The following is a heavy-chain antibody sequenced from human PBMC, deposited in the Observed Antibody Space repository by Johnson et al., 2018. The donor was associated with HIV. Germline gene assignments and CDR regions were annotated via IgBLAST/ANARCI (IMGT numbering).Heavy chain of an antibody. D-gene: IGHD1-26*01. V-gene: IGHV3-30*04. CDR1: GFTFSSYA. CDR3: ARGVSQERQAGPDAFDI. CDR2: ISYDGSNK. J-gene: IGHJ3*02. Sequence: QVQLVESGGGVVQPGRSLRLYCAASGFTFSSYAMHWVRQAPGKGLEWVAVISYDGSNKYYADSMKGRFTISRDNSKNTLYLQMNSLRAEDTAVYYCARGVSQERQAGPDAFDIWGQGTMVTVSS.